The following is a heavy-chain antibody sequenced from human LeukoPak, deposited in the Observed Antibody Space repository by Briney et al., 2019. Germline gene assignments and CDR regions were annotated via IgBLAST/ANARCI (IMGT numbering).Heavy chain of an antibody. D-gene: IGHD6-19*01. J-gene: IGHJ4*02. Sequence: SVKLSCKASGGTFSSYAISWVRQAPGQAPEWMGRIIPILGIANYAQKFQGRVTITADKSTTTAYMELSSLRSEDTAVYYCATLVIAVAGGFGDYWGQGTLVTVSS. CDR2: IIPILGIA. V-gene: IGHV1-69*04. CDR3: ATLVIAVAGGFGDY. CDR1: GGTFSSYA.